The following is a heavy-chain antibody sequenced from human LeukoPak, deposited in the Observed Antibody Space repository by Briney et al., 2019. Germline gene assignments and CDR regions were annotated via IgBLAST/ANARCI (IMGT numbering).Heavy chain of an antibody. CDR2: IKQDGSKK. D-gene: IGHD4-23*01. J-gene: IGHJ3*02. CDR1: EFTFSNYW. V-gene: IGHV3-7*01. Sequence: GGSLRLSCAASEFTFSNYWMNWARQAPGKGLEWVANIKQDGSKKYYVDSVRGRFTISRDNAKNTLYLQMNNLRAEDTAVYYCARERWLGSSRAFDMWGQGTMVSVSS. CDR3: ARERWLGSSRAFDM.